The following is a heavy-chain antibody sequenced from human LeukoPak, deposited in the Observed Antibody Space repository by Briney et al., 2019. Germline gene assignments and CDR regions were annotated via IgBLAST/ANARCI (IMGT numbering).Heavy chain of an antibody. D-gene: IGHD3-10*01. Sequence: GGSLRLSCAASGFTFSSYAMSWVRQAPGKGLGCVSTSSGSGGGTYYAASVQGRFTTSRENSKSTLYLQMTSLSAADTAVYYCAKPLGANYFDYWGQGTLVTVSS. CDR1: GFTFSSYA. J-gene: IGHJ4*02. CDR2: SSGSGGGT. V-gene: IGHV3-23*01. CDR3: AKPLGANYFDY.